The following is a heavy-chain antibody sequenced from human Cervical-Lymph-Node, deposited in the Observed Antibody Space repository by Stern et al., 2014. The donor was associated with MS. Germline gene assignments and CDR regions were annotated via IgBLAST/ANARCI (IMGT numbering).Heavy chain of an antibody. J-gene: IGHJ6*02. CDR3: AGLNSAYYYGMDV. D-gene: IGHD1-1*01. Sequence: QVQLVPSGAEVKQPGSSVKVSCKASGGTFSSYGISWVRQAPGQGLEVMGGIIPIFGTPNYAQKFQGRVTITADESTSTAYMELSSLRSEDTAVYSCAGLNSAYYYGMDVWGQGTTVTVSS. CDR1: GGTFSSYG. V-gene: IGHV1-69*01. CDR2: IIPIFGTP.